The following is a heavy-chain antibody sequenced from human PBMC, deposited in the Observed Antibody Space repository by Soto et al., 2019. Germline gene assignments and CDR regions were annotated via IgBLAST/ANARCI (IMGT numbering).Heavy chain of an antibody. CDR3: AKDLIAGNGVWEAFDM. V-gene: IGHV3-23*01. CDR2: LVGSGADK. CDR1: GFSFSAYA. Sequence: GGSLRLSCAASGFSFSAYAMNWVRQAPGKGLQWVSGLVGSGADKNYADSVRGRFTVSRDNSKNALYLQMNSLRDEDTAIYYCAKDLIAGNGVWEAFDMWGRGTKVTVSS. J-gene: IGHJ3*02. D-gene: IGHD2-8*01.